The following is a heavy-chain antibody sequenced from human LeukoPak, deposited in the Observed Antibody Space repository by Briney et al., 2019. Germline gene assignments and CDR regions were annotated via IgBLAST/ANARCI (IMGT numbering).Heavy chain of an antibody. V-gene: IGHV1-8*01. CDR1: GYTFTSYD. CDR2: MNPNSGNT. Sequence: ASVKVSCKASGYTFTSYDINWVRQATGQGLEWMGWMNPNSGNTGYAQKFQGRVTITRNTSISTAYMELSSLRSEDTAVYYCARVVSGWYVSDYYYYMDVWGKGTTVTVSS. CDR3: ARVVSGWYVSDYYYYMDV. J-gene: IGHJ6*03. D-gene: IGHD6-19*01.